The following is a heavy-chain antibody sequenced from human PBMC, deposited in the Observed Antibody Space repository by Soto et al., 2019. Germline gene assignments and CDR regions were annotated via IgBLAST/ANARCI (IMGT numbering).Heavy chain of an antibody. V-gene: IGHV3-30*18. CDR3: AKDRGYHDY. J-gene: IGHJ4*02. D-gene: IGHD2-2*01. Sequence: GGSLRLSCAASGFTFSSYGMHWVRQAPGKGLEWVAVISYDGSNKYYADSVKGRFTISRDNSKNTLYLQMNSLRAEDTAVYYCAKDRGYHDYWGQGTLVTVSS. CDR2: ISYDGSNK. CDR1: GFTFSSYG.